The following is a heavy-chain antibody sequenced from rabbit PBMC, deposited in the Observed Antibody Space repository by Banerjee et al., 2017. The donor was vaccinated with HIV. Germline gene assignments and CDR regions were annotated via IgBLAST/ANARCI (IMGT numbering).Heavy chain of an antibody. V-gene: IGHV1S40*01. CDR2: IYTGSSGST. Sequence: QQLEESGGDLVKPGASLTLTCTASGFSFSSSYYMCWVRQAPGKGLEWIACIYTGSSGSTYYANWAKGRFTISKTSSTTVTLQMTSLTAADTATYFCARGSYDDYGDPYFNLWGPGTLVTVS. D-gene: IGHD2-1*01. CDR1: GFSFSSSYY. CDR3: ARGSYDDYGDPYFNL. J-gene: IGHJ4*01.